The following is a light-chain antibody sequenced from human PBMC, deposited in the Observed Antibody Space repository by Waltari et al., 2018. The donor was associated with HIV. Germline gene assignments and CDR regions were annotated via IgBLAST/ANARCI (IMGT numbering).Light chain of an antibody. CDR2: DAS. Sequence: EFVLTKSQATLSRSPGERAPLSCRASQSISSYLAWYQQKPGQAPRLLIFDASNRATGIAARFSGSGSGTDFTLTISSLEPDDFAVYYCQHRSNRPLFGQGTRLEIK. CDR1: QSISSY. V-gene: IGKV3-11*01. CDR3: QHRSNRPL. J-gene: IGKJ5*01.